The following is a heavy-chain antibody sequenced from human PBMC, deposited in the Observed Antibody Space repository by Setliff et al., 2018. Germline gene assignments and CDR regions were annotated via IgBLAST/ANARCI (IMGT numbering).Heavy chain of an antibody. CDR3: TFDRDGYDVFDI. J-gene: IGHJ3*02. V-gene: IGHV3-73*01. Sequence: PGGSLRLSCAASGFSFSGYAVYWVRQASVKGLEWIGRIRGRTDNYATAYAASVRGRFTISRDYSKNTRYLQKNSLKTEDTAVYYCTFDRDGYDVFDIWGQGTMVTVSS. CDR2: IRGRTDNYAT. D-gene: IGHD5-18*01. CDR1: GFSFSGYA.